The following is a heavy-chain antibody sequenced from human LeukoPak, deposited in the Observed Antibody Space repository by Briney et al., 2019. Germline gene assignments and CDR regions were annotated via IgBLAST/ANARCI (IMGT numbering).Heavy chain of an antibody. D-gene: IGHD6-13*01. V-gene: IGHV3-23*01. Sequence: PGGSLRLSCAASKFTFSNYGMTWVRQAPGNGLEWLSAVSGSGDNTYYADSVKGRFTISRDNSKDTVYLEMKTLRAEDTAVYYCAKSQGSSWQIFDYWGQGTLVTVSS. CDR3: AKSQGSSWQIFDY. CDR1: KFTFSNYG. J-gene: IGHJ4*02. CDR2: VSGSGDNT.